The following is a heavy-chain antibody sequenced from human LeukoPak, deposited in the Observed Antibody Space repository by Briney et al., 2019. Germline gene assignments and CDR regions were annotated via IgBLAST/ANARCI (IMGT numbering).Heavy chain of an antibody. CDR2: IYYSGST. CDR1: GGSISSSSYY. Sequence: SETLSLTCTVSGGSISSSSYYWGWIRQPPGEGLEWIGTIYYSGSTYYNPSLKSRVTISVDTSKNQFSLKLSSVTAADTAVYYCARLDYSDSSLDYWGQGTLVTVSS. CDR3: ARLDYSDSSLDY. V-gene: IGHV4-39*01. J-gene: IGHJ4*02. D-gene: IGHD6-6*01.